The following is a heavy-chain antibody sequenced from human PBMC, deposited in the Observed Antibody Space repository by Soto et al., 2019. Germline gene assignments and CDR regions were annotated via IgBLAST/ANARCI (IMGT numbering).Heavy chain of an antibody. V-gene: IGHV4-34*01. CDR3: ARVGGRRYYYDSSGYYYDY. CDR2: INHSGST. D-gene: IGHD3-22*01. J-gene: IGHJ4*02. CDR1: GGSFSGYY. Sequence: SETLSLTCAVYGGSFSGYYWSWIRQPPGKGLEWIGEINHSGSTNYNPSLKSRVTISVDTSKNQFSLKLSSVTAADTAVYYCARVGGRRYYYDSSGYYYDYWGQGTLVTVSS.